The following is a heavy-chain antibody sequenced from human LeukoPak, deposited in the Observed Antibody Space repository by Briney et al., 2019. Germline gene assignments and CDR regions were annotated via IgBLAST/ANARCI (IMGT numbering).Heavy chain of an antibody. Sequence: GESLKISCKGSGYSFTSHWIAWVRQMPGKGLEWMGIIYPGDSDTRYSPSFQGRVIISADNSITTAYLQWSSLKASDTAMYYCARSAAARRGLYFDYWGQGTLVTISS. CDR2: IYPGDSDT. D-gene: IGHD6-6*01. CDR3: ARSAAARRGLYFDY. CDR1: GYSFTSHW. V-gene: IGHV5-51*01. J-gene: IGHJ4*02.